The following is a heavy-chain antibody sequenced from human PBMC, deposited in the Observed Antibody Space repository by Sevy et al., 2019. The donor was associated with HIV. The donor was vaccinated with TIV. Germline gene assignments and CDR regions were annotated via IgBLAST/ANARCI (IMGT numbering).Heavy chain of an antibody. Sequence: ASVKVSCKASGYTFTSYGISWVRQAPGQGLEWMGWISAYNGNTNYAQTLQGRVTMTTDTSTSTAYMELRSLRSDDTAVYYCAREARGGYSYGYFDYWGQGTLVTVSP. CDR2: ISAYNGNT. CDR1: GYTFTSYG. J-gene: IGHJ4*02. D-gene: IGHD5-18*01. CDR3: AREARGGYSYGYFDY. V-gene: IGHV1-18*01.